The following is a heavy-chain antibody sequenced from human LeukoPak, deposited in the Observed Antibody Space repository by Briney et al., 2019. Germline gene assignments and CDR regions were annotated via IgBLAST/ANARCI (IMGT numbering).Heavy chain of an antibody. Sequence: ASVKVSCKASGYTFTSYDINWVRQATGQGLEWMGWMNPNSGNTGYAQKFQGRVTITTDESTSTAYMELSSLRSEDTAVYYCASAGYYYGSGSYYNGPFDYWGQGTLVTVSS. CDR3: ASAGYYYGSGSYYNGPFDY. CDR2: MNPNSGNT. CDR1: GYTFTSYD. J-gene: IGHJ4*02. V-gene: IGHV1-8*01. D-gene: IGHD3-10*01.